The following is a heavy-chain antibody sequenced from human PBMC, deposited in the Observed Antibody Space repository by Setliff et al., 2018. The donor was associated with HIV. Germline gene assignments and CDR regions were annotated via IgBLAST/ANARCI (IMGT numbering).Heavy chain of an antibody. D-gene: IGHD1-1*01. V-gene: IGHV4-38-2*02. CDR1: GYFINIGHY. J-gene: IGHJ5*01. CDR2: IYHSGGT. CDR3: ATDTSISWFYH. Sequence: PSETLSLTCRVSGYFINIGHYCGWLRQSPGKGLEWIGTIYHSGGTYYNPFLKSRVTISVDTSNNQFSLRMNSVTAADTAVYYCATDTSISWFYHWGQGTLVTVSS.